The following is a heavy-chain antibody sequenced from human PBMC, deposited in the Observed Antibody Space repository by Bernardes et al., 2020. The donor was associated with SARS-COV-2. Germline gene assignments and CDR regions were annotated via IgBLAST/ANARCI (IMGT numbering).Heavy chain of an antibody. J-gene: IGHJ3*02. D-gene: IGHD2-21*02. CDR3: AKDSTPPSYCGGDCYGAFDI. V-gene: IGHV3-23*01. Sequence: GGSLRLCCAASGFTFSSYAMSWVRQAPGKGLEWVSAISGSGGSTYYADSVKGRFTISRDNSKNTLYLQMNSLRAEDTAVYYCAKDSTPPSYCGGDCYGAFDIWGQGTMVTVSS. CDR2: ISGSGGST. CDR1: GFTFSSYA.